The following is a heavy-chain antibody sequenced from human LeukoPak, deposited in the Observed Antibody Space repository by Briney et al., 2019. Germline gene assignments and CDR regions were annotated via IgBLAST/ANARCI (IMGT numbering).Heavy chain of an antibody. CDR2: IYYSGST. CDR3: ARALITEYTSGPDYFDH. J-gene: IGHJ4*02. CDR1: GGSIRRYL. V-gene: IGHV4-59*08. Sequence: AETRSLTCTVSGGSIRRYLWSWIRQPPGKGLEWFGYIYYSGSTDYSPSLKSRVTISLDTSKNQFSLRLCSVTAADTALYYCARALITEYTSGPDYFDHWGLGTLVTVSS. D-gene: IGHD5-18*01.